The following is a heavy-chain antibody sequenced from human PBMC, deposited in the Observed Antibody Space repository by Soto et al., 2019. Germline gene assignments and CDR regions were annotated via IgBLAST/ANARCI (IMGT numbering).Heavy chain of an antibody. J-gene: IGHJ4*02. V-gene: IGHV1-18*01. Sequence: GASVKVSCKASGYTFTSYGISWVRQAPGQGLEWMGWISAYNGNTNYAQKLQGRVTMTTDTSTSTAYMELRSLRSDDTAVYYCARGSYDSTGKHPRNARNDYWGQGTLVTVSS. CDR1: GYTFTSYG. CDR2: ISAYNGNT. D-gene: IGHD3-22*01. CDR3: ARGSYDSTGKHPRNARNDY.